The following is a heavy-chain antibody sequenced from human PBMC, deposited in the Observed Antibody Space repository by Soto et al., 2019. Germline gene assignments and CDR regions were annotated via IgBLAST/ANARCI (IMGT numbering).Heavy chain of an antibody. CDR2: IIPIFGTA. J-gene: IGHJ4*02. Sequence: SVKVSCKASGGSFKNYAITWVRQAPGQGLEWVGGIIPIFGTANYAQGFQGRLTITADESTSSAYMELSSLRSEDTAVYYCAKAGSYSGSSGRVDYWGQGILVTVSS. D-gene: IGHD1-26*01. CDR3: AKAGSYSGSSGRVDY. CDR1: GGSFKNYA. V-gene: IGHV1-69*13.